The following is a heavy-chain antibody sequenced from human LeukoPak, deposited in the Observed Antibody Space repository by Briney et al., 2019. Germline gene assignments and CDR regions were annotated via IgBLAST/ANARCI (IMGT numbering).Heavy chain of an antibody. CDR3: ARGRQLGMVRGVIPSFGQNDY. J-gene: IGHJ4*02. V-gene: IGHV1-18*01. Sequence: GASVKVSCKASGYTFTSYGISWVRQAPGQGLEWMGWISAYNGNTNYAQKLQGRVTMTTDTSTSTAYMELRSLRSDDTAVYYCARGRQLGMVRGVIPSFGQNDYWGQGTLVTVSS. D-gene: IGHD3-10*01. CDR2: ISAYNGNT. CDR1: GYTFTSYG.